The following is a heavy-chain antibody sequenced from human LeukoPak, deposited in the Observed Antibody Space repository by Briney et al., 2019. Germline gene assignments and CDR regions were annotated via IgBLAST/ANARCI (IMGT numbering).Heavy chain of an antibody. D-gene: IGHD3-22*01. J-gene: IGHJ4*02. V-gene: IGHV3-23*01. Sequence: GGSLRLSWAAAGFTFSSYAMSWVRQAPGRRLEWVSAISGSGGSTYYADSVKGRFTISRDNSKNTLYLQMNSLRAEDTAVYYCAKEVDYDRSGEFDYWGQGTLVTVSS. CDR2: ISGSGGST. CDR3: AKEVDYDRSGEFDY. CDR1: GFTFSSYA.